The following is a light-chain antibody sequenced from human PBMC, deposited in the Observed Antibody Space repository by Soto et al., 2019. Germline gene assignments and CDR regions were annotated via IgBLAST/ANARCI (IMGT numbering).Light chain of an antibody. Sequence: DIQMTQSPSTLSASIGDRVTITCRASQSISSWLAWYQQKPGKAPKLLIYKASHLESGVPSRFSGGGSGTEFTLTIYNLQPDDFATYYCQQYHSYSWTFGQGTKVEVK. V-gene: IGKV1-5*03. CDR1: QSISSW. J-gene: IGKJ1*01. CDR3: QQYHSYSWT. CDR2: KAS.